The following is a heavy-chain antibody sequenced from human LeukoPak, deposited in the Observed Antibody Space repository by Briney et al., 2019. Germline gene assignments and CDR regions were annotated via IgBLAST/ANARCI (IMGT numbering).Heavy chain of an antibody. D-gene: IGHD3-22*01. CDR3: ARVSYYDSSEDAFDI. CDR1: GFTFSSYW. Sequence: PGGSLRLSCAASGFTFSSYWMSWVRQAPGKGLEWVANIKQDGSEKYYVDSVKGRFTISRDNAKNSLYLQMNSLRAEDTAVYYCARVSYYDSSEDAFDIWGQGTMVTVSS. CDR2: IKQDGSEK. J-gene: IGHJ3*02. V-gene: IGHV3-7*01.